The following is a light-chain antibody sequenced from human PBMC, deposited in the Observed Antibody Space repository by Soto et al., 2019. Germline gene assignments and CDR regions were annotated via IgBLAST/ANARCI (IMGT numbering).Light chain of an antibody. Sequence: VLTQSPTTPSVSPGERATPSCRASQSVSSHLAWYQQKPGQAPRLLIYDASNRATGIPARFSGSGSGTDFTLTISSLEPEDFAVYYCQQRSNWPALTFGGGTKVDIK. J-gene: IGKJ4*01. CDR3: QQRSNWPALT. CDR2: DAS. V-gene: IGKV3-11*01. CDR1: QSVSSH.